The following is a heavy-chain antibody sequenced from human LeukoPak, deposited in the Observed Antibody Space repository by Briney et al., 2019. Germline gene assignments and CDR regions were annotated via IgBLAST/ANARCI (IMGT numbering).Heavy chain of an antibody. CDR1: GFTFSSYS. Sequence: GGSLRLSCAASGFTFSSYSMNWVRQAPGKGLEWVSSISSGSSYIYYADSVKGRFTISRDNAKNSLYLQMNSLRAEDTAVYYCARDRSPDYYDSSGYYPHWGQGTLVTVSS. J-gene: IGHJ4*02. CDR2: ISSGSSYI. D-gene: IGHD3-22*01. CDR3: ARDRSPDYYDSSGYYPH. V-gene: IGHV3-21*01.